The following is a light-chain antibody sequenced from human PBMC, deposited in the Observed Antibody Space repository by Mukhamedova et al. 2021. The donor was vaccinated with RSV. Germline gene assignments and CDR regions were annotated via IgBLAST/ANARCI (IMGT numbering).Light chain of an antibody. J-gene: IGKJ3*01. Sequence: GKAPKLLIFGASSLQGGVPSRFSGSRSGTDFTLTISSLQPEDFATYYCQQASSFPFTFGPGTKLDI. CDR3: QQASSFPFT. V-gene: IGKV1-12*01. CDR2: GAS.